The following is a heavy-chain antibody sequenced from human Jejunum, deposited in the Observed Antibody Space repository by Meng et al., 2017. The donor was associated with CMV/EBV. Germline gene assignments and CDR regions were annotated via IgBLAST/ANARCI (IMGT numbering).Heavy chain of an antibody. CDR2: IFGGGSST. J-gene: IGHJ6*02. D-gene: IGHD5-12*01. CDR3: TRESGYLI. CDR1: GFLFSSYT. V-gene: IGHV3-23*03. Sequence: SCAASGFLFSSYTMTWVRQAPGKGPEWVSFIFGGGSSTYYADSVKGRFTISKDDSKNTLYLQMNSLRVEDTAVYYCTRESGYLIWGQGTTVTVSS.